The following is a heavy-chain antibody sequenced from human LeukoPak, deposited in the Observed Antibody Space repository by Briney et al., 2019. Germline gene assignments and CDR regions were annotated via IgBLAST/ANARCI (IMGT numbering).Heavy chain of an antibody. Sequence: SETLSLTCAVSGGSISSGGYSWSWIRQPPGKGLGWIGYTYHSGSTYYNPSLKSRVTISVDRSKNQFSLKLSSVTAADTAVYYCARAAGYYDFWSGYFDYWGQGTLVTVSS. V-gene: IGHV4-30-2*01. CDR2: TYHSGST. CDR3: ARAAGYYDFWSGYFDY. J-gene: IGHJ4*02. CDR1: GGSISSGGYS. D-gene: IGHD3-3*01.